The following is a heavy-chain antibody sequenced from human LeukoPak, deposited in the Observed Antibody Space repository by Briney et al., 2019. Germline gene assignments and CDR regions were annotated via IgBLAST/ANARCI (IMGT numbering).Heavy chain of an antibody. CDR1: GFTFSDYW. CDR3: ARDGGYCSGGSCYWEC. J-gene: IGHJ4*02. Sequence: GGSLRLSCAVSGFTFSDYWMSWVRQAPGKGLKWVASIKQDGSEDYYVDSVKGRFTISRDNAKKSMYLQMNSLRADDTAVYYCARDGGYCSGGSCYWECWGQGTLVIVPT. V-gene: IGHV3-7*01. D-gene: IGHD2-15*01. CDR2: IKQDGSED.